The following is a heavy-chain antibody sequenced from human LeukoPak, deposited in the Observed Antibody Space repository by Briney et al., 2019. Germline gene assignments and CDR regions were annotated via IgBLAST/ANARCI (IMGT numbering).Heavy chain of an antibody. CDR1: GGSISSSSYY. D-gene: IGHD5-24*01. J-gene: IGHJ3*02. CDR3: ARPMSRDGYQDAFDI. CDR2: IYYSGSA. V-gene: IGHV4-39*01. Sequence: SETLSLTFTVSGGSISSSSYYWGWIRQPPGKGLEWIGSIYYSGSAYYNPSLKSRVTISVDTSKNQFSLKLSSVTAADTAVYYCARPMSRDGYQDAFDIWGQGTMVTVSS.